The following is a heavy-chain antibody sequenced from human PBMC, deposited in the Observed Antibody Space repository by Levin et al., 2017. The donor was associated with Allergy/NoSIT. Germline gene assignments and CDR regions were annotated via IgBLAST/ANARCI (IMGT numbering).Heavy chain of an antibody. Sequence: ASQTLSLTCTVSGGSISSYYWSWIRQPPGKGLEWIGYIFYSGTTNYNPSLKSRVTISVDTSKNQFSLKLSSVTAADTAVYYCARSSRDGYAYFDCWGQGTLVTVSS. J-gene: IGHJ4*02. CDR3: ARSSRDGYAYFDC. CDR2: IFYSGTT. D-gene: IGHD5-24*01. CDR1: GGSISSYY. V-gene: IGHV4-59*01.